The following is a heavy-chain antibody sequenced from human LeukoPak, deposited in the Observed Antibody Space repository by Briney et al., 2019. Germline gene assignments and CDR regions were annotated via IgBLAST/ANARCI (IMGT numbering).Heavy chain of an antibody. V-gene: IGHV4-31*03. CDR3: AVQTYYYDSSGYDY. J-gene: IGHJ4*02. CDR2: IYYSGGT. CDR1: GGSISSGGYY. Sequence: SETLSLTCTVSGGSISSGGYYWSWIRQHPGKGLEWIGYIYYSGGTYYNPSLKSRVTISVDTSKNQFSLKLSSVTAADTAVYYCAVQTYYYDSSGYDYWGQGTLVTVSS. D-gene: IGHD3-22*01.